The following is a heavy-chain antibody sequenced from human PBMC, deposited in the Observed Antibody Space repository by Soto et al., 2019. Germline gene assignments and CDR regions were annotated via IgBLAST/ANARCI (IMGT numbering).Heavy chain of an antibody. V-gene: IGHV3-23*01. CDR2: ISGSGVST. CDR3: AKFPWEWSVCSCFAYFDC. D-gene: IGHD2-15*01. Sequence: EVQLLESGGGLVQPGGSLRLSCAAFGFTFSNYAMNWVRQAPGTGLEWVSAISGSGVSTYYEDSVKGRFSISRDNSKNTVYLQMNRRSAEDTAVYYWAKFPWEWSVCSCFAYFDCWGQGTLVRVS. CDR1: GFTFSNYA. J-gene: IGHJ4*02.